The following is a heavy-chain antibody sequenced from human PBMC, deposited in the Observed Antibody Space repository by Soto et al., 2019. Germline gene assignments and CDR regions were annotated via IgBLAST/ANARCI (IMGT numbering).Heavy chain of an antibody. CDR3: ATSSGDY. J-gene: IGHJ4*02. CDR1: GGSISSSSYH. CDR2: IHYSGST. D-gene: IGHD6-19*01. Sequence: QLQLQESGPGLVKPSETLSLTCTVSGGSISSSSYHWGWIRQPPGKGLEWIGSIHYSGSTYYKPSLKSQVTISVDTSRNQFALKVSSVTAAGTAVYYCATSSGDYWGQGTLVTVSS. V-gene: IGHV4-39*01.